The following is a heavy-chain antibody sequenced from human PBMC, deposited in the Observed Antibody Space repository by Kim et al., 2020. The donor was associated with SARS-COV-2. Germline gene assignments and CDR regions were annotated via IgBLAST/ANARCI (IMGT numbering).Heavy chain of an antibody. Sequence: TYYNSSLKSLVTVSVDTAKNQFSLKLSSVTAADTAVYDCARHVRHYSMDVWGQGTTVTVS. V-gene: IGHV4-39*01. CDR2: T. J-gene: IGHJ6*02. CDR3: ARHVRHYSMDV.